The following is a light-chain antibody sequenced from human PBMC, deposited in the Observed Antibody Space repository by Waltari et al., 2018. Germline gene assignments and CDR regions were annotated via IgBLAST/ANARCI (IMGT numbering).Light chain of an antibody. CDR2: DAS. CDR1: QRISNY. V-gene: IGKV3-11*01. J-gene: IGKJ4*02. CDR3: QQRSDGPPL. Sequence: EIVLTQSPATLSLSPGERATLSCRASQRISNYLAWYQQKPGQAPRLRIYDASSRATGIPGRFRGAGAWTDFTLTISSREREDFAVYDCQQRSDGPPLFGGGTKVEIK.